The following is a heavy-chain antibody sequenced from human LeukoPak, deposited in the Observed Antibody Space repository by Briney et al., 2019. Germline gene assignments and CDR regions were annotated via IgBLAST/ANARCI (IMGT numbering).Heavy chain of an antibody. CDR1: GGSVSSGSYY. V-gene: IGHV4-61*01. CDR3: ASFSNWTIDY. CDR2: FYYSGTT. Sequence: SETLSLTCTVSGGSVSSGSYYWNWIRQPPGKGLEWIGYFYYSGTTNYNPSLKSRVTISVDTSKNQFSLKLSSVTAADTAVYYCASFSNWTIDYWGQGTLVTVSS. J-gene: IGHJ4*02. D-gene: IGHD1-20*01.